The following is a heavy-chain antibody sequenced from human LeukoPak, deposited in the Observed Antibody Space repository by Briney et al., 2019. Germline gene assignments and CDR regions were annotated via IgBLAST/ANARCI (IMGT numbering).Heavy chain of an antibody. V-gene: IGHV2-5*02. CDR2: IYWDDDK. CDR1: GFSLSTSGVG. D-gene: IGHD3-10*01. CDR3: AHRGGGEFGESLFDY. Sequence: SGPTLVNPTQTLTLTCTFSGFSLSTSGVGVGWIRQPPGKALEWLALIYWDDDKRYSPPLKSRLTITKDTSKNQVVLTMTNMAPVDTATYYCAHRGGGEFGESLFDYWGQGTLVTVSS. J-gene: IGHJ4*02.